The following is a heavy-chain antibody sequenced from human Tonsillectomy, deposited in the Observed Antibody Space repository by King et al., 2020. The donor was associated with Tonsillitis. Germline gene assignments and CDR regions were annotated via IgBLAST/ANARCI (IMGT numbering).Heavy chain of an antibody. CDR3: TRVPRWSTLYAFDI. D-gene: IGHD3-3*01. J-gene: IGHJ3*02. CDR1: GFTFLDYA. Sequence: VQLVESGGGLVQPGRSLRLSCTASGFTFLDYAMSWVRQAPGKGLEGGGFIRSKAYGGTTGNAASVKGRFTISSDDSKSIAYLQMNSLKTEDTAVYYCTRVPRWSTLYAFDIWGQGTMVTVSS. V-gene: IGHV3-49*04. CDR2: IRSKAYGGTT.